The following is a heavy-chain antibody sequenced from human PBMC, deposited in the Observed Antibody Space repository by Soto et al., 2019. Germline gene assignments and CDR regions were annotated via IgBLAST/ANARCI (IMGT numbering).Heavy chain of an antibody. V-gene: IGHV3-23*01. J-gene: IGHJ4*02. CDR2: ISGSGGST. Sequence: GGSLRLSCAASGFTFSSYAMSWVRQAPGKGLEWVSAISGSGGSTYYADSVKGRFTISRDNSKNTLYLQMNSLRAEDTAVYYCAKAPGYSSGWYSFDYWGQGTLVTVSS. D-gene: IGHD6-19*01. CDR1: GFTFSSYA. CDR3: AKAPGYSSGWYSFDY.